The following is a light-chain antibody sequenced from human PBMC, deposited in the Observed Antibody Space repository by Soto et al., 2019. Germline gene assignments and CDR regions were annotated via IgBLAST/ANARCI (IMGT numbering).Light chain of an antibody. J-gene: IGKJ4*01. CDR2: DAS. CDR3: QQAHSFPLT. V-gene: IGKV1D-12*01. CDR1: QDISYW. Sequence: DIQMTQSPSSVSASVGDRVTITCRASQDISYWLAWYQQKPGKAPKVLIYDASSLQGGVPSRFSGSGSGTDFTLTISSLQPEDSVTYYCQQAHSFPLTFGGGTKVEIK.